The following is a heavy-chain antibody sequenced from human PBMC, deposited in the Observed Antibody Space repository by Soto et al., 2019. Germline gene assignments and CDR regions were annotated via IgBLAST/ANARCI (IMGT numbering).Heavy chain of an antibody. V-gene: IGHV3-30*04. CDR2: ISRDGKNK. D-gene: IGHD3-10*01. CDR1: GSTFSRYA. CDR3: ARSRNSAVADSFDF. J-gene: IGHJ4*02. Sequence: GGSLRLSCAGSGSTFSRYAIHWVRQAPGKGLEWVAVISRDGKNKYYVDSVKGRFTVSRDDSQNTLYLHMNSLRREDTAVYYCARSRNSAVADSFDFWGQGTLVTVSS.